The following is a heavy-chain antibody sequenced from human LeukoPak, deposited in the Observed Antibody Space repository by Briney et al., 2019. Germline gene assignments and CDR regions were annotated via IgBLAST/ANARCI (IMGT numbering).Heavy chain of an antibody. J-gene: IGHJ4*02. CDR3: ARSWAGMYYPFYYFDY. V-gene: IGHV4-59*01. D-gene: IGHD1-26*01. CDR2: INYSGST. CDR1: GGSISSYY. Sequence: PSETLSLTCTVSGGSISSYYWSWIRQPPGKVLKWIGYINYSGSTNYNPSLKSRVTMSVDTSKNQFSLKLSSVTAADTDVYYCARSWAGMYYPFYYFDYWGQGTLVSVPS.